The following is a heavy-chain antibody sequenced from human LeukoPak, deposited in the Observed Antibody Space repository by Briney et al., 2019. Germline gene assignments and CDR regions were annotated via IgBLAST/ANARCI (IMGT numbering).Heavy chain of an antibody. CDR2: ISYDGSNK. CDR3: ARSWGGIQLWLGAFDI. D-gene: IGHD5-18*01. J-gene: IGHJ3*02. Sequence: GGSLRLSCAASGFTFSSYATHWVRQAPGKGLEGVAVISYDGSNKYYADSVKGRFTISRDNSKNTLYLQMNSLRAEDTAVYYCARSWGGIQLWLGAFDIWGQGTMVTVSS. V-gene: IGHV3-30*04. CDR1: GFTFSSYA.